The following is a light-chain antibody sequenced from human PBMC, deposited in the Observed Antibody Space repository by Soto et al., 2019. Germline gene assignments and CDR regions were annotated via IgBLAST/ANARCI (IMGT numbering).Light chain of an antibody. CDR2: GAS. V-gene: IGKV3-15*01. CDR1: LSIGSN. J-gene: IGKJ1*01. Sequence: IVMTQSPATLSVSPGERATLSCRASLSIGSNLAWYQQKPGQAPRLLIYGASTRASGIPARFSGSGSGTEFTLTISSLQSEDFAVYHCQQYNNWPPWTFGRGTKVQGK. CDR3: QQYNNWPPWT.